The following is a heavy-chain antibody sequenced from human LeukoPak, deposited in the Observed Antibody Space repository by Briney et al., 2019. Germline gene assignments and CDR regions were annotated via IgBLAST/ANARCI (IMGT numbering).Heavy chain of an antibody. CDR3: ARGRWFTMIRDAFDI. Sequence: PSDTLSLTCAVYGGSFGGYYWSWIRRPPGKGLEWIGEINHSGSTNYYPSLKSRVTISVDTSKNQFSLKLSSVTAADTAVYYCARGRWFTMIRDAFDIWGQGTMVTVST. CDR2: INHSGST. D-gene: IGHD3-22*01. V-gene: IGHV4-34*01. J-gene: IGHJ3*02. CDR1: GGSFGGYY.